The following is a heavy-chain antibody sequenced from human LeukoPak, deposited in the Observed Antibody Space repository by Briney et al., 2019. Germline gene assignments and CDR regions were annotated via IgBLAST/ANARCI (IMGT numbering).Heavy chain of an antibody. Sequence: PGGSLRLSCAASGFTFNTDAMTWVRQAPGKGLQWVSAISGSGYDTYYDDSVKGRFTISRDNSENTLYLQMNSLRVEDTAVYYCARDRGTNLRLTSAGSFDYWGQGTLVTVSS. CDR2: ISGSGYDT. D-gene: IGHD6-13*01. J-gene: IGHJ4*02. CDR1: GFTFNTDA. V-gene: IGHV3-23*01. CDR3: ARDRGTNLRLTSAGSFDY.